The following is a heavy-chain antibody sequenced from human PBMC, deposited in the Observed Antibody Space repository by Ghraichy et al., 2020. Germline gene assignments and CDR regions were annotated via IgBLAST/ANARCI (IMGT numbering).Heavy chain of an antibody. V-gene: IGHV3-7*03. J-gene: IGHJ4*02. CDR1: GFTFGNYW. Sequence: GGSLRLSCAPSGFTFGNYWMNWVRQAPGKGLQWVANINEDGSRKYYVDSVKGRFPISRDNAKNSLYLQMNSLTVEDTAVYYCAFLPYNYGHLGQGTLVTVSS. CDR2: INEDGSRK. D-gene: IGHD5-18*01. CDR3: AFLPYNYGH.